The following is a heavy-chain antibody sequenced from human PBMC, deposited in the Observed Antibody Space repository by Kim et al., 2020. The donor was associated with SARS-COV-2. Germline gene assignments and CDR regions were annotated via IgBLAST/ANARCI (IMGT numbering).Heavy chain of an antibody. Sequence: SETLSLTCTVSGGSISSGGYYWSWIRQHPGKGLEWIGYIYYSGSTYYNPSLKSRVTISVDTSKNQFSLKLSSVTAADTAVYYCSRVPYYYDSSYIDYWGQGTLVTVSS. V-gene: IGHV4-31*03. CDR2: IYYSGST. J-gene: IGHJ4*02. CDR3: SRVPYYYDSSYIDY. D-gene: IGHD3-22*01. CDR1: GGSISSGGYY.